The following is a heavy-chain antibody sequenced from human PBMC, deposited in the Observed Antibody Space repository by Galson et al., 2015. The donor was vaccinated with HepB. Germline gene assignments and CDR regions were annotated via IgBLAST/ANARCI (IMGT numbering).Heavy chain of an antibody. CDR1: GFTFSSYE. Sequence: SLRLSCAASGFTFSSYEMNWVRQAPGKGLEWVSYIGSSGSTIYYADSVKGRFTISRDNAKNSLYLQMNSLRAEDTAVYYCAGGGDCYSCYYYGMDVWGQGTTVTVSS. D-gene: IGHD2-21*02. CDR3: AGGGDCYSCYYYGMDV. CDR2: IGSSGSTI. J-gene: IGHJ6*02. V-gene: IGHV3-48*03.